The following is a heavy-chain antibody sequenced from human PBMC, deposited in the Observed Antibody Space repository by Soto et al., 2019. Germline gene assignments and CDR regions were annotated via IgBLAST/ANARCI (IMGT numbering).Heavy chain of an antibody. D-gene: IGHD2-15*01. CDR2: IIPIFGTA. Sequence: SVNVSCKASGGTFSSYAISWVRQAPGQGFEWMGGIIPIFGTANYAQKFQGRVTITADESTSTAYMELSSLRSEDTAVYYCARVYCSGGSCYLDAFDIWGQGTMVTVSS. CDR1: GGTFSSYA. J-gene: IGHJ3*02. V-gene: IGHV1-69*13. CDR3: ARVYCSGGSCYLDAFDI.